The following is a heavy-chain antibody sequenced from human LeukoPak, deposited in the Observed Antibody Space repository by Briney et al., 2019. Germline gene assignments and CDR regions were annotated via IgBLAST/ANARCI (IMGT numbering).Heavy chain of an antibody. CDR3: AKDTAMVTYRGYYYYGMDV. J-gene: IGHJ6*04. D-gene: IGHD5-18*01. CDR1: GFTFSSYG. CDR2: IWYDGSNK. V-gene: IGHV3-33*06. Sequence: GGSLRLSCAASGFTFSSYGMQWVRQAPGKGQERVAVIWYDGSNKYYADSVKGRFPISRDNSKNTLYLQMNSLRAEDTAVYYCAKDTAMVTYRGYYYYGMDVWGKGTTVTVSS.